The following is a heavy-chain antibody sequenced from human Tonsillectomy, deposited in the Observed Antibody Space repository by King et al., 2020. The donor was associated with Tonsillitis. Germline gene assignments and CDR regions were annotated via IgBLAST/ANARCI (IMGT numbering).Heavy chain of an antibody. CDR3: ARDLESEVALPYYFDH. D-gene: IGHD1-14*01. J-gene: IGHJ4*02. CDR1: GYTFISYG. V-gene: IGHV1-18*04. CDR2: ISPYNGNT. Sequence: QLVQSGAEVKKPGASVKVSCKASGYTFISYGISWVRQAPGQGLEWMGWISPYNGNTNYAQKLQGRVTMTTDTSTSTAYMELRNLRSDDTAVYYCARDLESEVALPYYFDHWGQGPLVTVSS.